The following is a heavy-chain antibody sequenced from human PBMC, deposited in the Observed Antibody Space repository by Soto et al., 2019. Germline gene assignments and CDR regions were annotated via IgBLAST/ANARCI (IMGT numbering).Heavy chain of an antibody. Sequence: EVQLVESGGGLVQPGGSLRLSCAASGFTFSDHYMDWVRQAPGKGLEWVGRTRNKANSYTTEYAASVKGRFTISRDDSKNSLYLQMNSLKTEDTAVYYCARESYYYGSGSYTRWVYDYYYMDVWGKGTTVTVSS. CDR1: GFTFSDHY. D-gene: IGHD3-10*01. CDR3: ARESYYYGSGSYTRWVYDYYYMDV. CDR2: TRNKANSYTT. V-gene: IGHV3-72*01. J-gene: IGHJ6*03.